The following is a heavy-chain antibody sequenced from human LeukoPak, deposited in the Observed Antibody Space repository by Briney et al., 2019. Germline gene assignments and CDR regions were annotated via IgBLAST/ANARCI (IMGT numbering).Heavy chain of an antibody. V-gene: IGHV3-23*01. CDR1: GFTFSNYA. CDR3: AKERSLNGGYSDGYFDH. CDR2: ISNSGSNT. J-gene: IGHJ4*02. D-gene: IGHD4-23*01. Sequence: PGGSLRPSCVASGFTFSNYAMSWVRQTPGKGLEWVSVISNSGSNTYYADSVKGRFTISRDNSKNTLYLQMNSLRAEDTALYHCAKERSLNGGYSDGYFDHWGQGTLVTVSS.